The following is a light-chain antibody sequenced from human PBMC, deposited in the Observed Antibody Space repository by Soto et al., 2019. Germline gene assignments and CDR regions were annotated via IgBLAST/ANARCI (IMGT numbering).Light chain of an antibody. CDR3: QQYGDLPVT. Sequence: DIQMTQSPSSLSASVGDRVTITCQANEDIRNSLHWYQQKPGKAPNLLIYDASNVETRVTSRFSGSGIGTDFTFTISSLQPEDVATYYCQQYGDLPVTFGPGTKVDIK. CDR1: EDIRNS. J-gene: IGKJ3*01. V-gene: IGKV1-33*01. CDR2: DAS.